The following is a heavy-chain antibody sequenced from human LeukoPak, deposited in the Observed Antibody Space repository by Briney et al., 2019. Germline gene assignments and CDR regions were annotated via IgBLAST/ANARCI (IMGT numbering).Heavy chain of an antibody. Sequence: GGSLRLSCAASGFTFSSYWMHWVRQAPGKGLVWVSRINSDGSSTSYADSVKGRFTIPRDNAKNTLYLQMNSLRAEDTAVYYCAREEVTMVRGVIPRYGMDVWGQGTTVTVSS. CDR3: AREEVTMVRGVIPRYGMDV. J-gene: IGHJ6*02. V-gene: IGHV3-74*01. CDR2: INSDGSST. D-gene: IGHD3-10*01. CDR1: GFTFSSYW.